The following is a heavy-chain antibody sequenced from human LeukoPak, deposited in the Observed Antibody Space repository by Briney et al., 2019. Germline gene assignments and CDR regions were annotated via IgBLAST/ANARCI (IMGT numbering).Heavy chain of an antibody. D-gene: IGHD2-8*01. CDR1: GASLNGHY. J-gene: IGHJ5*02. CDR3: VQNGQSGFSFDP. Sequence: SSETLSLTCAVYGASLNGHYWSWIRQPPGKGLEWIGEGSDVGGTKYNPSLKSRVTISADTSKNQFSLKLSSVTAADTAVYYCVQNGQSGFSFDPWGQGTLVTVAS. CDR2: GSDVGGT. V-gene: IGHV4-34*01.